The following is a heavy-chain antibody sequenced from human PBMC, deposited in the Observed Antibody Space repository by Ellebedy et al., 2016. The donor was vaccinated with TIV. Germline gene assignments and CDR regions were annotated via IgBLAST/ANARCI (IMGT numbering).Heavy chain of an antibody. Sequence: ASVKVSCXASGFPFGSYGFSWVRQAPGQGLEWMGWISAYNGNTRYAEKFQGRVTMTTDTSTSTAYMELRSLRSDDTAVYYCAKEDYLFYFDYWGQGTLATVSS. D-gene: IGHD2/OR15-2a*01. J-gene: IGHJ4*02. CDR2: ISAYNGNT. V-gene: IGHV1-18*01. CDR1: GFPFGSYG. CDR3: AKEDYLFYFDY.